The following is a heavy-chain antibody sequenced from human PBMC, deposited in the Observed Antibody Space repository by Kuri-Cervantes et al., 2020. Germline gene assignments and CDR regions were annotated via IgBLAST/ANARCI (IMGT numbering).Heavy chain of an antibody. J-gene: IGHJ4*02. CDR3: ARGPPRGCSGGSCPTVFDY. D-gene: IGHD2-15*01. V-gene: IGHV1-2*02. CDR1: GYTFTGYY. CDR2: INPNSGGT. Sequence: ASVKVSCKAPGYTFTGYYMHWVRQAPGQGLEWMGWINPNSGGTKYAQKFQGRVTMTRDTSISTAYMELSRLRSDDPAVYYCARGPPRGCSGGSCPTVFDYWAREPWSPSPQ.